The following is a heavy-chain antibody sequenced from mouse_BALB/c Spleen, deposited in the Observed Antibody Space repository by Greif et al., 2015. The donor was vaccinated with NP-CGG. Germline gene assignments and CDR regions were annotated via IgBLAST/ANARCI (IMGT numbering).Heavy chain of an antibody. CDR1: GFTFTDYY. Sequence: EVKVVESGGGLVQPGGSLRLSCATSGFTFTDYYMSWVRQPPGKALEWLGFIRNKANGYTTEYSASVKGRFTISRDNSQSILYLQMNTLRAEDSATYYCAIGRYGSSYDWYFDVWGAGTTVTVSS. CDR3: AIGRYGSSYDWYFDV. V-gene: IGHV7-3*02. D-gene: IGHD1-1*01. CDR2: IRNKANGYTT. J-gene: IGHJ1*01.